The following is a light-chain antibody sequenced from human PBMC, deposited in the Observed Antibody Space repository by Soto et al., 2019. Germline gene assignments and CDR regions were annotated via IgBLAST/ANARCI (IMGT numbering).Light chain of an antibody. V-gene: IGKV1-39*01. Sequence: DMQMTQSPSSLSASIGDRVTITCRASQSIRSYLNWYQQKPGKAPKLLIYAASSLQSGVPSRFSGSGCGTHFTPTLSSLQPEDFATYYCQQSYSTPPLTFGQGTRPEIK. CDR3: QQSYSTPPLT. J-gene: IGKJ5*01. CDR2: AAS. CDR1: QSIRSY.